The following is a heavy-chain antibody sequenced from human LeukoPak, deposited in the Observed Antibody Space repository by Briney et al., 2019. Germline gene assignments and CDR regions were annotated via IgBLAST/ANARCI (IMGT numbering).Heavy chain of an antibody. CDR1: GFTFDDYG. CDR3: AKDPRIAVAGTVDY. Sequence: GGSLRLSCAASGFTFDDYGMSWVRQAPGKGLEWVSGINWNGGSTGYADSVKGRFTISRDNARNSLYLQMNSLRAEDTAVYYCAKDPRIAVAGTVDYWGQGTLVTVSS. V-gene: IGHV3-20*04. CDR2: INWNGGST. D-gene: IGHD6-19*01. J-gene: IGHJ4*02.